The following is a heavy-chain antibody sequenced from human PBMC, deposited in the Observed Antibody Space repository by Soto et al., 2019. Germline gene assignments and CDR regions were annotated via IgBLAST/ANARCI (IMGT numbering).Heavy chain of an antibody. CDR1: GFTFSSYW. V-gene: IGHV3-74*01. D-gene: IGHD3-3*01. CDR2: INSDGSSP. Sequence: PGGSLRLSCAASGFTFSSYWMHWDRQPPGRERVWVSRINSDGSSPTYEASVKGRFTISIDTAENMLFLKLTSLRAADTAVYFCARDLPSWGFGVVNDAFEVWGQGTMVTVSS. CDR3: ARDLPSWGFGVVNDAFEV. J-gene: IGHJ3*01.